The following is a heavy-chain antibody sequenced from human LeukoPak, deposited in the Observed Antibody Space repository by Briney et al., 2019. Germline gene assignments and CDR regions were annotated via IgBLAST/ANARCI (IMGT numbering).Heavy chain of an antibody. CDR3: ASGIVVVPAAINY. CDR1: GFTFDDYA. CDR2: ISWNSGSI. V-gene: IGHV3-9*01. J-gene: IGHJ4*02. Sequence: GRSLRLSCAASGFTFDDYAMPWVRQAPGKGLEWVSGISWNSGSIGYADSVKGRFTISRDNAKNSLYLQMNSLRAEDTALYYCASGIVVVPAAINYWGQGTLVTVSS. D-gene: IGHD2-2*02.